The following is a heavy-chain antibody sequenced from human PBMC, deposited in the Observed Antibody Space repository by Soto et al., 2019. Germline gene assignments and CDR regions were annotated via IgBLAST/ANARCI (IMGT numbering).Heavy chain of an antibody. CDR3: AKGWVVAATFDYYYGMDV. CDR1: GFTFSSYG. J-gene: IGHJ6*02. CDR2: ISYDGSNK. D-gene: IGHD2-15*01. V-gene: IGHV3-30*18. Sequence: GVSLRLSCAASGFTFSSYGMHWVRQAPGKGLEWVAVISYDGSNKYYADSVKGRFTISRDNSKNTLYLQMNSLRAEDTAVYYCAKGWVVAATFDYYYGMDVWGQGTTVTVSS.